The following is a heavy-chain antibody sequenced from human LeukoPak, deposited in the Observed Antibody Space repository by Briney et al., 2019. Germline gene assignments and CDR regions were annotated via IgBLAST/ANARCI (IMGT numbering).Heavy chain of an antibody. CDR1: GYTFTSYD. CDR3: ARELGRGLQDAFDI. Sequence: GASVKVSCKASGYTFTSYDIIWVRQAPGQGLDLMGWISAYNGDTNYAQELQGRVTMTTDTSTSTAYMELRSLRSDDTAVYFCARELGRGLQDAFDIWGQGTMVTVSS. V-gene: IGHV1-18*01. J-gene: IGHJ3*02. CDR2: ISAYNGDT. D-gene: IGHD1-26*01.